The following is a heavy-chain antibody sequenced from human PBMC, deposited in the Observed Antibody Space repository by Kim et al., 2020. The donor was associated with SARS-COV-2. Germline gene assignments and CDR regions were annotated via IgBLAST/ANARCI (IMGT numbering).Heavy chain of an antibody. D-gene: IGHD2-15*01. V-gene: IGHV5-51*01. CDR1: GYSFTSYW. CDR3: ARHGARMVAATGAFDY. J-gene: IGHJ4*02. Sequence: GESLKISCKGSGYSFTSYWIGWVRQMPGKGLEWMGIIYPGDSDTKYSPSFQGQVTISADKSSNTAYLQWSSLKASDTAMYLCARHGARMVAATGAFDYWGQGTLVTVSS. CDR2: IYPGDSDT.